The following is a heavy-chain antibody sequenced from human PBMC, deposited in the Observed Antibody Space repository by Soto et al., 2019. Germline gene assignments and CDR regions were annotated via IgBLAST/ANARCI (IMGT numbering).Heavy chain of an antibody. D-gene: IGHD1-26*01. CDR1: GFTFSSYA. V-gene: IGHV3-23*01. Sequence: GGSLRLSCAASGFTFSSYAMSCVRQAPGKGLEWVSAISGSGGITYYADYVKGRFTISRDNSKNTLYLQMNSLRAEDTAVYYWARAPQTKSGTPDAFDIWCQGTMVTVSS. CDR3: ARAPQTKSGTPDAFDI. J-gene: IGHJ3*02. CDR2: ISGSGGIT.